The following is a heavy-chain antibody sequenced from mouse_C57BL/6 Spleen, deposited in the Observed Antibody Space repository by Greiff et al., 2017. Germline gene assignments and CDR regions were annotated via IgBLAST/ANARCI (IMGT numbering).Heavy chain of an antibody. D-gene: IGHD2-2*01. CDR2: ISDGGSYT. Sequence: EVQGVESGGGLVKPGGSLKLSCAASGFTFSSYAMSWVRQTPEKSLEWVATISDGGSYTYYPDNVKGRFTISRDNAKNNLYLQMSHLKSEDTAMYYCARDRGYDYWGQGTTLTVSS. CDR1: GFTFSSYA. J-gene: IGHJ2*01. V-gene: IGHV5-4*01. CDR3: ARDRGYDY.